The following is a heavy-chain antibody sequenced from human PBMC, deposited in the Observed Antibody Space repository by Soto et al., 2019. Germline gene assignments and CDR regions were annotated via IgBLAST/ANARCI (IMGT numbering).Heavy chain of an antibody. Sequence: QVRLEESGPGLVKPSETLSLICSVSGGSVNNANYFWNWIRHHPENGLEWIGYIYYSGSTRYTPSFKTRAILSIYPSTNQFSLRLNSVTVADTAVYFCARDADYGGSRGGMDVWGRGTTVTVSS. J-gene: IGHJ6*02. D-gene: IGHD4-17*01. CDR1: GGSVNNANYF. CDR2: IYYSGST. V-gene: IGHV4-31*03. CDR3: ARDADYGGSRGGMDV.